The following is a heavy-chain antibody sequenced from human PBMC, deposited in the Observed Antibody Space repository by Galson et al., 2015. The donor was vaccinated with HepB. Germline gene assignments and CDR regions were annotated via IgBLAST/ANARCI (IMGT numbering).Heavy chain of an antibody. CDR3: ARAVLPAALHNWFVP. Sequence: QSGAEVKKPGESLKISCKASGGSFKSHAFNWVRQAPGQGLEWMGVILPVFGTTTYAQRFQGRVTITADEYTSTAYMELTSLRSEDTAVYYCARAVLPAALHNWFVPWGQGTLVTVSS. J-gene: IGHJ5*02. CDR2: ILPVFGTT. D-gene: IGHD2-2*01. V-gene: IGHV1-69*01. CDR1: GGSFKSHA.